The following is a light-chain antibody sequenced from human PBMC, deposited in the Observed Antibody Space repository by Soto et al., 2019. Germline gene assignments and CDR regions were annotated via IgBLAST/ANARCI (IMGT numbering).Light chain of an antibody. CDR1: QSISGY. Sequence: DIQMTQSPLSLSASVGDRVTITCRASQSISGYLNWYQQKPGQAPKVLIYAATRLQSGVPSRFSGSGSGTDFTLTIDSLQPEDFATYYCHLGITFGPGTKVDIK. CDR3: HLGIT. CDR2: AAT. V-gene: IGKV1-39*01. J-gene: IGKJ3*01.